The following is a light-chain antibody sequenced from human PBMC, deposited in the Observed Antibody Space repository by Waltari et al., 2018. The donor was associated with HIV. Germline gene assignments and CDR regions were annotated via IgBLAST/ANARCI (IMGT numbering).Light chain of an antibody. CDR3: CSYAGPATLL. Sequence: SALTQPASVSGSPGQSITFSCTGTSSDVGRYDLVSWYQLHPGKAPKLIICEVNKRPSGVSNRFAGSKSCNTASLTISGLQAEDEADYYCCSYAGPATLLFGGGTKLTVL. CDR2: EVN. CDR1: SSDVGRYDL. V-gene: IGLV2-23*01. J-gene: IGLJ2*01.